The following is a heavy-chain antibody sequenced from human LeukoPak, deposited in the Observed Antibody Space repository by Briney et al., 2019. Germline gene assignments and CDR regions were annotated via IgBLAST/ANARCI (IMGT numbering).Heavy chain of an antibody. Sequence: GGSLRLSCAASGFTFSDYYMSWIRQAPGKGLEWVSYISSSGSTIYYADSVKGRFTISRDNSKNTLYLQMNRLRAEDTAVYYCAKRISSGWSYYFDYWGQGTLVTVSS. CDR2: ISSSGSTI. V-gene: IGHV3-11*01. CDR1: GFTFSDYY. D-gene: IGHD6-19*01. CDR3: AKRISSGWSYYFDY. J-gene: IGHJ4*02.